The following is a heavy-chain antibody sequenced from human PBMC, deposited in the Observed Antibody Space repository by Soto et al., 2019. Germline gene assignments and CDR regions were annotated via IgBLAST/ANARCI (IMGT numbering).Heavy chain of an antibody. CDR3: AKAPGIAAAGTNFDY. Sequence: GGSLRLSCAASGFTFSSYGMHWVRQAPGKGLEWVAVISYDGSDKYYADSVKGRFTISRDNSNNTLYLQMDSLRAEDTAVYYCAKAPGIAAAGTNFDYWGHGTLVTVSS. CDR1: GFTFSSYG. V-gene: IGHV3-30*18. D-gene: IGHD6-13*01. J-gene: IGHJ4*01. CDR2: ISYDGSDK.